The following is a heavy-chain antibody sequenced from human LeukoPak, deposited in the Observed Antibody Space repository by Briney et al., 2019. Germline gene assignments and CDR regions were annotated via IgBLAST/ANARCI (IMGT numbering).Heavy chain of an antibody. V-gene: IGHV3-33*06. D-gene: IGHD3-16*01. J-gene: IGHJ4*02. CDR2: IWYVGSSK. CDR3: AKSSRGNYFDY. CDR1: GFTFSSYG. Sequence: GGSLRLSCAASGFTFSSYGMHWVRQAPGKGLEWVAVIWYVGSSKYYADCVKGRFTISRDNSKNTLYLQMNSLRAEDTAVYYCAKSSRGNYFDYWGQGTMVTVSS.